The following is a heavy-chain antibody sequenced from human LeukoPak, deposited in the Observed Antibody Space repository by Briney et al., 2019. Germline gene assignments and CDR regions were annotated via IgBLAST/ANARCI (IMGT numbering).Heavy chain of an antibody. CDR1: GGSISSSSYY. Sequence: SETLSLTCTVSGGSISSSSYYWGWIRQPPGKGLEWIGRIYTSGSTNYNPSLKSRVTISVDTSKNQFSLKLSSVTAADTAVYYCAREGGGPYCSSTSCYKGGFGYWGQGTLVTVSS. D-gene: IGHD2-2*02. J-gene: IGHJ4*02. CDR3: AREGGGPYCSSTSCYKGGFGY. CDR2: IYTSGST. V-gene: IGHV4-39*07.